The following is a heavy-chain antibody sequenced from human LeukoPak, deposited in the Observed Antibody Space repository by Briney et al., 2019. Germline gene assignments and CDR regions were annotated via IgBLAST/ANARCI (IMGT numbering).Heavy chain of an antibody. J-gene: IGHJ3*02. CDR2: INPSGGST. D-gene: IGHD3-22*01. Sequence: ASVKVSCKASGYTFTSYYMHWVRQAPGQGLEWMGIINPSGGSTSYAQKFQGRVTMTRDMSTSTVYMELSSLRSEDTAVYYCARGGDVYYYDSSGRIHLGGAFDIWGQGTMVTVSS. V-gene: IGHV1-46*01. CDR1: GYTFTSYY. CDR3: ARGGDVYYYDSSGRIHLGGAFDI.